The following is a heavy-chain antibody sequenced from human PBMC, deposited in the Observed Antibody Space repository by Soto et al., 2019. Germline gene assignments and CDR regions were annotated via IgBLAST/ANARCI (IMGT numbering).Heavy chain of an antibody. Sequence: GGSLRLSCAASGFSFNNHGMHWVRQAPGKGLEWVAVIWYDGSYKYYADSVKGRFTISRDNSKNTLYLQMNSLRAEDTAVYYCAAETGTTPDYYYGMDFWGQGTTVTVSS. CDR3: AAETGTTPDYYYGMDF. J-gene: IGHJ6*02. CDR1: GFSFNNHG. D-gene: IGHD1-7*01. CDR2: IWYDGSYK. V-gene: IGHV3-33*01.